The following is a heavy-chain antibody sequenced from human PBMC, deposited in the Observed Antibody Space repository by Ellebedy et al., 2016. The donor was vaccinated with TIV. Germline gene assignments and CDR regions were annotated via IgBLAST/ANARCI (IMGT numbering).Heavy chain of an antibody. J-gene: IGHJ4*02. D-gene: IGHD3-9*01. CDR2: VDPTGGSP. CDR3: ARFEASSFEY. V-gene: IGHV1-46*01. CDR1: GYTFSTHY. Sequence: ASVKVSCKASGYTFSTHYIHWVRQAPGQGLEWMGIVDPTGGSPTYSQKFQGRRTMTRDTSTSTVSMELSSLRSEDTAIYYCARFEASSFEYWGQGTLVTVSS.